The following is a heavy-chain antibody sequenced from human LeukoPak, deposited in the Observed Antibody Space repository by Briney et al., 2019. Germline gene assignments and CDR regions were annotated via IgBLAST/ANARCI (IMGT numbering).Heavy chain of an antibody. CDR1: GYTLSELS. Sequence: ASVKVSCKISGYTLSELSMHWVRQAPGKGLEWMGGFEPESAEIIHAQKFQGRVTMTEDTSTDTAYLELSSLKSEDTAVYYCAAGTYYSLTTVYWGQGTLVIVSS. CDR2: FEPESAEI. J-gene: IGHJ4*02. D-gene: IGHD3-10*01. CDR3: AAGTYYSLTTVY. V-gene: IGHV1-24*01.